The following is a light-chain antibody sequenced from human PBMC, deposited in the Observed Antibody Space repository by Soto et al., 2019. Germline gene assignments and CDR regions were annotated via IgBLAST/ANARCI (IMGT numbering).Light chain of an antibody. V-gene: IGKV1-39*01. CDR3: QQAYSGWS. J-gene: IGKJ1*01. CDR1: QSISIY. Sequence: DIQMTQSPSSLSASVGDRVTITCRASQSISIYLNWYQHKPGKAPKVLIYTTSSLQSGVPSRFSGSGSGTDFSLTISSLQPEDFATYYCQQAYSGWSFGQGTKVGVK. CDR2: TTS.